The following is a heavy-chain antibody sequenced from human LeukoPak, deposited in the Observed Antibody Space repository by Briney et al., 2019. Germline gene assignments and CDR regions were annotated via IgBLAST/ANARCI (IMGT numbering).Heavy chain of an antibody. CDR3: ATAFLDVGATTVYDY. V-gene: IGHV1-24*01. D-gene: IGHD1-26*01. CDR1: GYTFTSYY. J-gene: IGHJ4*02. CDR2: FDPEDGET. Sequence: PKASVKVSCKASGYTFTSYYMHWVRQAPGQGLEWMGGFDPEDGETIYAQKFQGRVTTTEDTSTDTAYMELSSLRSEDTAVYYCATAFLDVGATTVYDYWGQGTLVTVSS.